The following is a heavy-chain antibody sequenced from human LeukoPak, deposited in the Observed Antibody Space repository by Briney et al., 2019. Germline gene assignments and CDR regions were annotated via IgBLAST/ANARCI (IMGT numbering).Heavy chain of an antibody. D-gene: IGHD3-22*01. Sequence: GGSLRLSCAASGLTFSNAWMSWVRQAPGKGLEWVGRIKSKADGGTTDYAAPVKGRFTISRDDSKNTLYLQMNSLKTEDTAVYYCTTSRWYYYDSSGQDYWGQGTLVTVSS. J-gene: IGHJ4*02. CDR3: TTSRWYYYDSSGQDY. CDR2: IKSKADGGTT. CDR1: GLTFSNAW. V-gene: IGHV3-15*01.